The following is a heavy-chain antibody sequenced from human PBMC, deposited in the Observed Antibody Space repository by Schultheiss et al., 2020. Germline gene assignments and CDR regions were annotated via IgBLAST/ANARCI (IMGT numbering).Heavy chain of an antibody. V-gene: IGHV4-34*01. Sequence: SETLSLTCAVYGGSFSGYYWSWIRQPPGKGLEWIGEINHSGSTNYNPSLKSRVTMSIDASKNQFSLKLTSVTAADTAVYYCARGALGGSLYYFDDWGQGTLVTVSS. CDR1: GGSFSGYY. CDR3: ARGALGGSLYYFDD. J-gene: IGHJ4*02. CDR2: INHSGST. D-gene: IGHD2-15*01.